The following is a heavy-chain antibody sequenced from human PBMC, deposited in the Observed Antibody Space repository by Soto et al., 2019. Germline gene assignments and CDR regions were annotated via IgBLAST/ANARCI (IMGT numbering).Heavy chain of an antibody. V-gene: IGHV3-53*01. D-gene: IGHD5-12*01. J-gene: IGHJ4*02. CDR2: IYSGGST. Sequence: VPVVESGGGLIQPGGSLRLSCEVSGFSVTANYMSCVRQAPEKGLEWVSVIYSGGSTYYVDSVKGRFSISRDISKNTLYLQMNSLRAEDTAVYYCHGYGYWGQGTLVTVSS. CDR3: HGYGY. CDR1: GFSVTANY.